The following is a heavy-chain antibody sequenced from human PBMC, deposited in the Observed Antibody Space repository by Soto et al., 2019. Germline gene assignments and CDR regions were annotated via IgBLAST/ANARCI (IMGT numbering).Heavy chain of an antibody. D-gene: IGHD6-6*01. CDR3: ARDRQLVQNYYYGMDV. J-gene: IGHJ6*02. CDR1: GGSISSYY. CDR2: IYYSGST. V-gene: IGHV4-59*01. Sequence: SETLSLTCTVSGGSISSYYWSWIRQPSGKGLEWIGYIYYSGSTNYNPSLKSRVTISVDTSKNQFSLKLSSVTAADTAVYYCARDRQLVQNYYYGMDVWGQGTTVTVSS.